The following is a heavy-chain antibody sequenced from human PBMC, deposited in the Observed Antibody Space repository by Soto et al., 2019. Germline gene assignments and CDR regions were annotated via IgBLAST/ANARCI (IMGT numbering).Heavy chain of an antibody. D-gene: IGHD3-3*01. CDR2: IYYSGST. CDR1: SDSVCSGVYD. V-gene: IGHV4-31*03. J-gene: IGHJ6*03. Sequence: QSVTSTFSSDSVCSGVYDLCWIRQHPGKGLEWIGYIYYSGSTYYHPSLKSRVTISVDTSKNQFSLKLSSVTAADTAVYYCARDFAGFSATGYYYMDVWGKGTTVTVSS. CDR3: ARDFAGFSATGYYYMDV.